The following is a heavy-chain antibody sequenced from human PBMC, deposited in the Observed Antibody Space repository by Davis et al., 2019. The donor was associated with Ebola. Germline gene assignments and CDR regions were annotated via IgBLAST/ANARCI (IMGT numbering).Heavy chain of an antibody. V-gene: IGHV2-70*11. CDR2: IDWDDDK. J-gene: IGHJ3*02. Sequence: SGPTLVKPTQTLTLTCTFSGFSLSTSGAGVSWIRQPPGKALEWLARIDWDDDKYYSTSLKTRLTISKDTSKNQVVLTMTNMDPVDTATCYCARIAYTRAFSVGHAFDIWGQGTMVTVSS. CDR1: GFSLSTSGAG. D-gene: IGHD1-14*01. CDR3: ARIAYTRAFSVGHAFDI.